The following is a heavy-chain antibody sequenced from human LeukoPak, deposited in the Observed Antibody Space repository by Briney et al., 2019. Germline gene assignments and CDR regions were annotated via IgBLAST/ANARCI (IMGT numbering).Heavy chain of an antibody. J-gene: IGHJ5*02. V-gene: IGHV4-61*02. CDR1: SGSINSGSYY. CDR2: IYSSGST. Sequence: PSETLSLTCTVSSGSINSGSYYWNWIRQPAGKGLEWIGRIYSSGSTNYNPSLKSRVTISVDTSKNQFSLKLSSVTAADTAVYYCARRSYDSSGRMRKRFDPWGQGTLVTVSS. D-gene: IGHD3-22*01. CDR3: ARRSYDSSGRMRKRFDP.